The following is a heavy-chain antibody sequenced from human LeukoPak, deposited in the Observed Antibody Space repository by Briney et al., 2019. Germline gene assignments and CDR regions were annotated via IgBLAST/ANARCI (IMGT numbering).Heavy chain of an antibody. CDR1: GDSISIHY. CDR2: IDHTGST. CDR3: ARGRVSSSSWSSTYYYYFYMDV. D-gene: IGHD6-13*01. Sequence: SETLSLTCSVAGDSISIHYWSWIRQPPGKGLEWIGYIDHTGSTNYNPSLNSRVTISRDTSKNHFSLELSSVTAADTAVYFCARGRVSSSSWSSTYYYYFYMDVWGKGTTVTVSS. V-gene: IGHV4-59*11. J-gene: IGHJ6*03.